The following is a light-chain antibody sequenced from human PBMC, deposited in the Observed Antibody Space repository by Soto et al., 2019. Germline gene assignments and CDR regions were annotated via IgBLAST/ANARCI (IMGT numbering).Light chain of an antibody. J-gene: IGKJ1*01. CDR2: KAS. CDR3: QQYNSYSET. CDR1: QSVSTL. V-gene: IGKV1-5*03. Sequence: DVQMTQSPSSLSASVGERVTITCRASQSVSTLLAWYQQKPGEAPKLLIYKASSLESGVPSRFSGSGSGTEFTLTISSLQPDDFATYYCQQYNSYSETFGQGTKVDIK.